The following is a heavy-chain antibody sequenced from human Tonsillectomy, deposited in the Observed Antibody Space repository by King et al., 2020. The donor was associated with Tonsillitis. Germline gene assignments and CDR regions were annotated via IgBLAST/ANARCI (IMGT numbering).Heavy chain of an antibody. J-gene: IGHJ4*02. CDR3: AKDIVGAGVFYSFDY. CDR1: GFIFDDYA. V-gene: IGHV3-9*01. Sequence: VQLVESGGGLVQPGRSLRLSCAASGFIFDDYAMHWVRHAPGKGLEWVSGISWNSGRIGYADSVKGRFTISRDNAKNSLYLQMTSLRAEDTAMYYCAKDIVGAGVFYSFDYWGQGTLVTVSS. CDR2: ISWNSGRI. D-gene: IGHD3-3*01.